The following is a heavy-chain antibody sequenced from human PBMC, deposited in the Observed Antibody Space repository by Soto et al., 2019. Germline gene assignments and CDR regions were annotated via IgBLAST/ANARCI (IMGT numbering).Heavy chain of an antibody. Sequence: SDTLSLTCAVSGGSISSGGDSWSWIRQPPGKGLEWIGYIYHSGSTYYNPSLKSRVTISVDRSKSQFSLKLSSVTAADTAVYYCARRYGRAFDIWGQGTMVTVSS. J-gene: IGHJ3*02. D-gene: IGHD4-17*01. CDR3: ARRYGRAFDI. CDR2: IYHSGST. V-gene: IGHV4-30-2*01. CDR1: GGSISSGGDS.